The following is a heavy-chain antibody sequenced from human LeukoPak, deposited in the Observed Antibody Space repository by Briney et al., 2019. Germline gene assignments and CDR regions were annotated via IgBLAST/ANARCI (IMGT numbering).Heavy chain of an antibody. D-gene: IGHD3-22*01. CDR2: INHSGST. Sequence: SETLSLTCAVYGGSFSGYYWSWIRQPPGKGLEWIGEINHSGSTYYNPSLKSRVTISVDTSKNQFSLKLSSVTAADTAVYYCASTHTYYYDSRSYEYFQHWGQGTLVTVSS. CDR1: GGSFSGYY. J-gene: IGHJ1*01. V-gene: IGHV4-34*01. CDR3: ASTHTYYYDSRSYEYFQH.